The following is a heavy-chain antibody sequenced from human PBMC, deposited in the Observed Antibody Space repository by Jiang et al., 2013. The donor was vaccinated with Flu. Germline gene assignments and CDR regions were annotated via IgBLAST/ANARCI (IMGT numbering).Heavy chain of an antibody. CDR2: ISGLGSII. D-gene: IGHD2-15*01. V-gene: IGHV3-48*03. Sequence: VQLVESGGGLVQPGGSLRLSCAASGFTFSYYEMNWVRQAPGKGLEWVSYISGLGSIIFYADSVKGRFTISRDNAKNPLFLQMNSLRAEDTAVYYCARVPRDQDALDFWGHGNPGHRLL. CDR1: GFTFSYYE. CDR3: ARVPRDQDALDF. J-gene: IGHJ4*02.